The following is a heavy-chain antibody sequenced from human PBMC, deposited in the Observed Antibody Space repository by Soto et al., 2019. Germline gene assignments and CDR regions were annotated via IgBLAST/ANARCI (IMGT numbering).Heavy chain of an antibody. CDR2: ISYDGSNK. CDR1: GFTFSSYG. D-gene: IGHD6-13*01. V-gene: IGHV3-30*18. CDR3: AKVLRSRSSSWRHYGMDV. J-gene: IGHJ6*02. Sequence: PGGSLRLSCAASGFTFSSYGMHWVRQAPGKGLEWVAVISYDGSNKYYADSVKGRFTISRDNSKNTLYLQMNSLRAEDTAVYYCAKVLRSRSSSWRHYGMDVWGQGTTVTVSS.